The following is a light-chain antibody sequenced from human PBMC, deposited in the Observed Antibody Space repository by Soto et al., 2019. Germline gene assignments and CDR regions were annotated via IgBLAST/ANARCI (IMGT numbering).Light chain of an antibody. CDR2: DAS. CDR1: QSISSW. Sequence: DIQRTQSPSTLSASVGDRVTITCRASQSISSWLAWYQQKPGKAPKLLIYDASSLESGVPSRFSGSGSGTGFTLTISSLQPDDFATYYCQQYNSYPLTFGGGTKVDIK. J-gene: IGKJ4*01. V-gene: IGKV1-5*01. CDR3: QQYNSYPLT.